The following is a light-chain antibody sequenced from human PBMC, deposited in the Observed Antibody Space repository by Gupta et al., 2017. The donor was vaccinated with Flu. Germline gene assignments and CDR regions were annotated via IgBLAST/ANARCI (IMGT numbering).Light chain of an antibody. CDR2: GAS. Sequence: EIVMTQSPATLSVSPGERATLSCRASQSIGNNLAWYQQKPGQAPRLLIFGASTRAIGIPDRFSGSGFGTEFTLTIDSLQSEDFVVYYCHQYNAWPLGFGGGTKVEI. J-gene: IGKJ4*01. CDR3: HQYNAWPLG. V-gene: IGKV3-15*01. CDR1: QSIGNN.